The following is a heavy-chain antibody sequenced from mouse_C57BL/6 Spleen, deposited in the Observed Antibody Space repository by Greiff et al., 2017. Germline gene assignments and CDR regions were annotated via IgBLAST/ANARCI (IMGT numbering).Heavy chain of an antibody. CDR1: GYTFTSYW. J-gene: IGHJ1*03. V-gene: IGHV1-69*01. CDR3: AKDGNYGGYFDV. Sequence: QVQLQQPGAELVMPGASVKLSCKASGYTFTSYWMHWVKQRPGQGLEWIGEIDPSDSYTNYNQKFKGKSTLTVDKSSSTAYMQLSSLTSEVSAVDYCAKDGNYGGYFDVWGTGTTVTVSS. D-gene: IGHD2-1*01. CDR2: IDPSDSYT.